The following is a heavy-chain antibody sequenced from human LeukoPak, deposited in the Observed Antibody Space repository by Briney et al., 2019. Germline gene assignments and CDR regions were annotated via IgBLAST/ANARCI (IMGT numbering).Heavy chain of an antibody. CDR3: ASGHGTTIGTFDY. CDR2: ITNGGNYT. D-gene: IGHD2-21*02. V-gene: IGHV3-23*01. CDR1: GFTFSTDA. J-gene: IGHJ4*02. Sequence: GGSLRLSCAASGFTFSTDAMNWVRQAPGKRLEWVSGITNGGNYTFYADSVKGWFTISRDNSKNTLYLQMNSLRADDTAVYYCASGHGTTIGTFDYWGQETLVTVSS.